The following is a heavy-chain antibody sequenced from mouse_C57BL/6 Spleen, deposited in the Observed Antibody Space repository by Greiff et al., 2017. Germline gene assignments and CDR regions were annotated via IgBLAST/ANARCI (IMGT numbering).Heavy chain of an antibody. Sequence: VQLQESGPGLVAPLQSLSITCTVSGFSLTSYAISWVRQPPGKGLEWLGVIWTGGGTNYNSALKSRLSISKDNSKSQVFLKMNSLQTDDTARYYCARNRENYYGTYAMDYWGQGTSVTVSS. CDR1: GFSLTSYA. J-gene: IGHJ4*01. CDR3: ARNRENYYGTYAMDY. V-gene: IGHV2-9-1*01. D-gene: IGHD1-1*01. CDR2: IWTGGGT.